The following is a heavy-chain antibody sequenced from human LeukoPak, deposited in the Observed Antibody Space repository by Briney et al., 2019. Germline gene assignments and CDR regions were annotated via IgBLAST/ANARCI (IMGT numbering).Heavy chain of an antibody. J-gene: IGHJ3*02. CDR2: IYYSGST. Sequence: SETLSLTCTVSGGSISSYYWSWIRQPPGKGLEWIGSIYYSGSTYYNPSLKSRVTISVDTSKNQFSLKLSSVTAADTAVYYCAREGYCSGGSCRDAFDIWGQGTMVTVSS. CDR3: AREGYCSGGSCRDAFDI. D-gene: IGHD2-15*01. V-gene: IGHV4-59*12. CDR1: GGSISSYY.